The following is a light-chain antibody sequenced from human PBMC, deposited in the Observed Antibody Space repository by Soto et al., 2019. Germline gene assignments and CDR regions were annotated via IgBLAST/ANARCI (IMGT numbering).Light chain of an antibody. CDR2: GAS. J-gene: IGKJ5*01. CDR1: QSIRSN. Sequence: EIVMTQSPPTLSVSPGERAALSCRASQSIRSNLAWYRQKPGQAPRLLIYGASTRPTGIPARFSGSGSGTEFTITINSLQSEDFAVYYCQQYNNWPAITFGQGTRLEIK. CDR3: QQYNNWPAIT. V-gene: IGKV3D-15*01.